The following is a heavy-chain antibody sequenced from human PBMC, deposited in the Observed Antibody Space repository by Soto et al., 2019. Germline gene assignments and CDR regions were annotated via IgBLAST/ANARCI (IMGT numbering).Heavy chain of an antibody. CDR2: IYYSGST. J-gene: IGHJ4*02. V-gene: IGHV4-39*02. Sequence: SETLSLTCTVSGGSISSSSYYWGWIRQPPGKGLEWIGSIYYSGSTYYNPSLKSRVTISVDTSKNQFSLKLSSVTAADTAVYYCARDLDYFDSRLYTHYFDYWGQGALVTVSS. CDR1: GGSISSSSYY. CDR3: ARDLDYFDSRLYTHYFDY. D-gene: IGHD3-22*01.